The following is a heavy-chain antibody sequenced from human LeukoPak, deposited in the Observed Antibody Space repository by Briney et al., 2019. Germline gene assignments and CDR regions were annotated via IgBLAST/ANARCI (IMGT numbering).Heavy chain of an antibody. D-gene: IGHD3-22*01. J-gene: IGHJ4*02. CDR1: GFTVSSNY. Sequence: PGGSLRLSCAASGFTVSSNYMSWVRQAPGKGLEWVSGISGSGGSTFYPDSVKGRFTISRDNSKNTLYMQMNSLRAEDTAVYYCAKDSPLSYYDSSGYYLFDYWGQGTLVTVSS. CDR2: ISGSGGST. CDR3: AKDSPLSYYDSSGYYLFDY. V-gene: IGHV3-23*01.